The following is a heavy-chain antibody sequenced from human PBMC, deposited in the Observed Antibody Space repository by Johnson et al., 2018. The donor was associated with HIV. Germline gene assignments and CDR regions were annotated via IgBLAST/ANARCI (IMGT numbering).Heavy chain of an antibody. CDR3: ARPLNNVPSNFDAFDI. Sequence: VQLVESGGGLKQPGGSLRLSCAASGFTFSSYDMHWVRQATGKGLEWVSGISWNSGSIGYADSVKGRFTISRDISKNTVYLQMNSLRAEDTAVYYCARPLNNVPSNFDAFDIWGQGTMVTVSS. CDR1: GFTFSSYD. D-gene: IGHD4-11*01. J-gene: IGHJ3*02. V-gene: IGHV3-9*01. CDR2: ISWNSGSI.